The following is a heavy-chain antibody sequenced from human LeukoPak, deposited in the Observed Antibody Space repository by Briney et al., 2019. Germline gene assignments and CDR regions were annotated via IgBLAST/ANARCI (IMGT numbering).Heavy chain of an antibody. CDR1: GFTFSSYS. V-gene: IGHV3-48*04. J-gene: IGHJ4*02. Sequence: PGGSLRLSCAASGFTFSSYSMNWVRQAPGKGLEWVSSISSSGSTIYYADSVKGRFTISRDNAKNSLYLQMNSLRAEDTAVYYCARDYGGSSPFDYWGQGTLVIVSS. CDR2: ISSSGSTI. D-gene: IGHD4-23*01. CDR3: ARDYGGSSPFDY.